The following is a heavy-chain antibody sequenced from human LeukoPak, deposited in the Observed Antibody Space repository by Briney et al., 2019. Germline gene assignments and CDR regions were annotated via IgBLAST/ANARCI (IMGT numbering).Heavy chain of an antibody. D-gene: IGHD3-3*01. V-gene: IGHV3-23*01. CDR3: VKNFWSDRYSYYYMDV. CDR2: ISDSGDTT. Sequence: GGSLRLSCAASGFTFTSYAMSWVRQAPGKGLEWVSGISDSGDTTHYADSVKGRFTISRDNSKNTLYLQMNRVRAEDTAIYLCVKNFWSDRYSYYYMDVWGKGTTVIVSS. CDR1: GFTFTSYA. J-gene: IGHJ6*03.